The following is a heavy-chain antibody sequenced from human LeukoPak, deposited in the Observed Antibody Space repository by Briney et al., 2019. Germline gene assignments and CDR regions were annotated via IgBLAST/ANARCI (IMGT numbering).Heavy chain of an antibody. D-gene: IGHD4-23*01. J-gene: IGHJ4*02. V-gene: IGHV3-7*01. Sequence: GGSLRLSCAGSGFTFSSHWIGWVRQAPGKGLEWVAHINQDGSQKYYVDSVEGRFAISRDNAKNSLYLQMNSLRAEDTAVYYCAREGQSPGYGGKPGDDWGQGTLVIVSS. CDR1: GFTFSSHW. CDR3: AREGQSPGYGGKPGDD. CDR2: INQDGSQK.